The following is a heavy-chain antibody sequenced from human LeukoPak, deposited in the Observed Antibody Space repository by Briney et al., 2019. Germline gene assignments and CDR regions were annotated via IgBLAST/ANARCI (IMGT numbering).Heavy chain of an antibody. D-gene: IGHD1-26*01. CDR1: GFTPSSYT. J-gene: IGHJ4*02. CDR3: ARESILGTTTDYFDY. Sequence: GGSLSLSCEPAGFTPSSYTINWVRQAAGQGVEGGSLMSRSTSSIYHADSGTGRFTITRDRAKNSVYLQMNSLRPEDTAIYYCARESILGTTTDYFDYWGQGTRVSVSS. CDR2: MSRSTSSI. V-gene: IGHV3-48*04.